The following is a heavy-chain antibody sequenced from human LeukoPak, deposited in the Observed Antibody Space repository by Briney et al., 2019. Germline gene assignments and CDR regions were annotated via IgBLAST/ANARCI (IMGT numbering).Heavy chain of an antibody. Sequence: SETLSLTCTVSGVSISSFHWSWIRQPPGKGLEWIGYIYYRSTNYNPSLKSRVTISVDRSKNQFSLKLSSVTAADTAVYYCASPRYTSSWYYFDYWGQGTLVTVSS. J-gene: IGHJ4*02. CDR2: IYYRST. CDR3: ASPRYTSSWYYFDY. D-gene: IGHD6-13*01. CDR1: GVSISSFH. V-gene: IGHV4-59*12.